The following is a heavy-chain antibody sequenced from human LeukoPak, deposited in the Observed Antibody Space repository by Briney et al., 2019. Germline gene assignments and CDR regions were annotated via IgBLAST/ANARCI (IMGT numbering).Heavy chain of an antibody. V-gene: IGHV4-59*01. Sequence: ASETLSLTCTVSGGSISSYYWSWIRQPPGKGLEWIGYIYYSGSTNYNPSLKSRVTISVDTSKNQFSLKLSSVTAADTAVYYCARNIVVVPADIPDYYYYYMDVWGKGTTVTVSS. CDR1: GGSISSYY. CDR2: IYYSGST. CDR3: ARNIVVVPADIPDYYYYYMDV. D-gene: IGHD2-2*01. J-gene: IGHJ6*03.